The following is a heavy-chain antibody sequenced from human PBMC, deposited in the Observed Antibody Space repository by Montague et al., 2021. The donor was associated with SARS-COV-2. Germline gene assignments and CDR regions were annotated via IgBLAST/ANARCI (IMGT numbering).Heavy chain of an antibody. CDR3: AKEWLWESQSPYFYGLNV. CDR2: ISASGGRT. Sequence: SLRLSCAAYGFNFWGYAMNWVRQAPGRGLEWVPGISASGGRTNYAESVKGRFTISRDNSKNTVYLQMNSLRVDDTAVFYCAKEWLWESQSPYFYGLNVWGQGTTVTVTS. D-gene: IGHD1-26*01. CDR1: GFNFWGYA. V-gene: IGHV3-23*01. J-gene: IGHJ6*02.